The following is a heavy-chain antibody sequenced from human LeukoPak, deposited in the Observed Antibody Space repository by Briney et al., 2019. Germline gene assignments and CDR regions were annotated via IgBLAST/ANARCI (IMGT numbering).Heavy chain of an antibody. CDR1: GGSISSSSYY. V-gene: IGHV4-39*07. Sequence: PSETLSLTCTVSGGSISSSSYYWGWIRQPPGKGLEWIGSIFHSGNTYYNPSLKSRVTISVDTSKNQFSLKLSSVTAADTAVYYCARDSHVVAATEYINPAVAEYFQHWGQGTLVTVSS. D-gene: IGHD2-15*01. CDR2: IFHSGNT. CDR3: ARDSHVVAATEYINPAVAEYFQH. J-gene: IGHJ1*01.